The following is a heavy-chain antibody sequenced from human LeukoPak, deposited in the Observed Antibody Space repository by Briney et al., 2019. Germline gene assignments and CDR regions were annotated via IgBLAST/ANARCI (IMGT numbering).Heavy chain of an antibody. Sequence: ASVTVSCKTSGYIFTGHYMHWVRQAPGQGPEWMGWMNPDSGGTNYAQNFQGRVTMTRDTSTTTAYMELSGLTSEDTAVYYCARETGPHIPAPLYYYYYMDVWGQGTTVTVSS. J-gene: IGHJ6*03. V-gene: IGHV1-2*02. D-gene: IGHD3-9*01. CDR3: ARETGPHIPAPLYYYYYMDV. CDR2: MNPDSGGT. CDR1: GYIFTGHY.